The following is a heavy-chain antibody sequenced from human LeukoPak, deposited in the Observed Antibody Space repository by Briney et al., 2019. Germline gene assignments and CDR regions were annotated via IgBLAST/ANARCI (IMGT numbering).Heavy chain of an antibody. V-gene: IGHV3-23*01. Sequence: GGSLRLSCAASGFTFSSYAMSWVRQAPGKGLEWVSAISGSGGSTYYADSVKGRFTISRDNSKNTLYLQMNSLRAEDTAVYCCAKASNLRFLEWLSDYWGQGTLVTVSS. D-gene: IGHD3-3*01. CDR2: ISGSGGST. CDR3: AKASNLRFLEWLSDY. J-gene: IGHJ4*02. CDR1: GFTFSSYA.